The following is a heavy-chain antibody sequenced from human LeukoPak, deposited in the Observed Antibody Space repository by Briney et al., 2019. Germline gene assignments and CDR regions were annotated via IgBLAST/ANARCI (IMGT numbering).Heavy chain of an antibody. CDR3: ARRKERGYSGYDSPFDY. V-gene: IGHV1-69*01. D-gene: IGHD5-12*01. CDR2: IIPLFGTA. CDR1: GGTFSSYA. J-gene: IGHJ4*02. Sequence: GSSVKISCKTSGGTFSSYAISWVRHAPGQGLVWTGGIIPLFGTANYAQKSQGRVTITADESTSTAYMELSSLRSEDTAVYYCARRKERGYSGYDSPFDYWGQGTLVTVSS.